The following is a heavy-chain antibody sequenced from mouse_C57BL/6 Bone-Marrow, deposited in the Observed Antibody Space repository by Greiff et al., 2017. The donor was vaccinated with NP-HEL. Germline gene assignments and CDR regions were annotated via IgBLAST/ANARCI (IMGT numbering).Heavy chain of an antibody. Sequence: VQLQQSGAELVRPGASVTLSCKASGYTFTDYEMHWVKQTPVHGLEWIGAIDPETGGTAYNQKFKGKAILTADKSSSTAYMERRSLTSEDSAVYYCTRSSYPFYAMDYWGQGTSVTVSS. J-gene: IGHJ4*01. CDR3: TRSSYPFYAMDY. V-gene: IGHV1-15*01. D-gene: IGHD1-1*01. CDR2: IDPETGGT. CDR1: GYTFTDYE.